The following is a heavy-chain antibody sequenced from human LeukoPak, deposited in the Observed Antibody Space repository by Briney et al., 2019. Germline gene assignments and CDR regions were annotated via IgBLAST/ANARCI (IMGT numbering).Heavy chain of an antibody. CDR3: AREVDTAMPD. J-gene: IGHJ4*02. CDR2: IYYSGST. V-gene: IGHV4-59*01. D-gene: IGHD5-18*01. Sequence: SETLSLTCTGSGGSISSYYWRWIRQPPGKGLEWIGYIYYSGSTNYNPSLKSRVTISVDTSKNQFSLKLSSVTAADTAVYYCAREVDTAMPDWGQGTLVTVSS. CDR1: GGSISSYY.